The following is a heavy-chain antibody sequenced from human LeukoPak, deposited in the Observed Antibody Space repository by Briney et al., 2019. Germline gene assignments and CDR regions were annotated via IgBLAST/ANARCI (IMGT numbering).Heavy chain of an antibody. V-gene: IGHV4-4*09. J-gene: IGHJ6*03. D-gene: IGHD6-6*01. CDR3: ARGADSSSFYYYYYMDV. Sequence: SETLSLTCSVSGGSIINYYWSWIRQAPGKGLEWIGHIHSSGTTNYNPSLKSRVTISVDTSKNQFSLKLTSVTAADTAVYYCARGADSSSFYYYYYMDVWGKGTTVTVSS. CDR2: IHSSGTT. CDR1: GGSIINYY.